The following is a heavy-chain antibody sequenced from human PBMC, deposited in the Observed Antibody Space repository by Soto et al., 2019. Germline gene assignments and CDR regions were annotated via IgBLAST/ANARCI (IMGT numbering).Heavy chain of an antibody. Sequence: GGSLRLSCAASGFTVSSNYMSWVRQAPGKGLEWVSVIYSGGSTYYADSVKGRFTISRDNFKNTLYLQMNSLRAEDTAVYYCARDKIAAAATVNHYYYYMDVWGKGTTVTVSS. CDR2: IYSGGST. J-gene: IGHJ6*03. CDR1: GFTVSSNY. D-gene: IGHD6-13*01. V-gene: IGHV3-66*01. CDR3: ARDKIAAAATVNHYYYYMDV.